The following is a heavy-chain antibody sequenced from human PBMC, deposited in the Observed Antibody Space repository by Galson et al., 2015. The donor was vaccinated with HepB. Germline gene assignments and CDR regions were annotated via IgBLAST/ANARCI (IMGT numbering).Heavy chain of an antibody. CDR2: ISYDGSNK. Sequence: SLRLSCAASGFTFSSYGMHWVRQAPGKGLEWVAVISYDGSNKYYADSVKGRFTISRDNSKNTLYLQMNSLRAEDTAVYYCAKAVVRAGDVDYWGQGTLVTVSS. CDR1: GFTFSSYG. CDR3: AKAVVRAGDVDY. V-gene: IGHV3-30*18. D-gene: IGHD7-27*01. J-gene: IGHJ4*02.